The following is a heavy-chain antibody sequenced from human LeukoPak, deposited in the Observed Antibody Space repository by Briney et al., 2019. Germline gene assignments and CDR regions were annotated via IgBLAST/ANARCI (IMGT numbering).Heavy chain of an antibody. CDR1: GGSISSSSYY. V-gene: IGHV4-39*07. Sequence: SETLSLTCTVSGGSISSSSYYWGWIRQPPGKGLEWIGSIYYSGSTYYNPSLKSRITISVDTSKNQFSLKLSSVTAADTAVYYCAREDAGIAARPGYFDYWGQGTLVTVSS. CDR3: AREDAGIAARPGYFDY. D-gene: IGHD6-6*01. J-gene: IGHJ4*02. CDR2: IYYSGST.